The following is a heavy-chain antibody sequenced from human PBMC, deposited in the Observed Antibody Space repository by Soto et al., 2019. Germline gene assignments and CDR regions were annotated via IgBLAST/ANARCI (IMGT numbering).Heavy chain of an antibody. CDR3: ARDKGYYYYYMDV. J-gene: IGHJ6*03. CDR1: GFTFSSYG. Sequence: QVQLVESGGGVVQPGRSLRLSCAASGFTFSSYGMHWVRQAPGKGLEWVAVMWYDGSNKYYADSVKGRFTISRDNSKNTLYLQMNSLRAEDTAVYYCARDKGYYYYYMDVWGKGTTVTVSS. CDR2: MWYDGSNK. V-gene: IGHV3-33*01.